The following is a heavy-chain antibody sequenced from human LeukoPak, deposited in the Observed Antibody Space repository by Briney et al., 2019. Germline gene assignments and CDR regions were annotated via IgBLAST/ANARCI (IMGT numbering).Heavy chain of an antibody. V-gene: IGHV4-30-2*01. D-gene: IGHD3-10*01. J-gene: IGHJ3*02. Sequence: SQTLSLTCAVSGGSISSGGYSWSWIRQPPGKGLEWIGYIYHSGSTYYNPSLKSRVTISVDRSKNQFSLKLSSVTAADTAVYYCARGHYYGSGSYYLDAFDIRGQGTMVTVSS. CDR3: ARGHYYGSGSYYLDAFDI. CDR2: IYHSGST. CDR1: GGSISSGGYS.